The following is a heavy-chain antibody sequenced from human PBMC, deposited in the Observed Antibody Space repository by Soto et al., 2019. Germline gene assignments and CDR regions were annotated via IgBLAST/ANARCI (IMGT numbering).Heavy chain of an antibody. CDR3: ARDLLTTVTPTSY. CDR1: GFTFRSYS. Sequence: GGSLRLSCAASGFTFRSYSMNWVRQVPGRGLEWVSSITSSSSYLYYADSVKGRFTISRDNAKNSLYLQMNSLRAEDTAVYYCARDLLTTVTPTSYWGQGTLVTVSS. CDR2: ITSSSSYL. D-gene: IGHD4-4*01. V-gene: IGHV3-21*01. J-gene: IGHJ4*02.